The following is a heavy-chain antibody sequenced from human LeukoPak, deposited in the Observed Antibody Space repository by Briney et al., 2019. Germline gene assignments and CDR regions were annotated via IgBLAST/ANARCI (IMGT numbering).Heavy chain of an antibody. J-gene: IGHJ4*02. CDR2: VYYSGST. Sequence: PSETLSLTCTVSGGSISSGGYYWSWIRQHPGKGLEWIGNVYYSGSTYYNPSLKSRVTISVDTSKNQFSLKLSSVTAADTAVHYCARPYNSGWKGGFDYWGQGTLVTVSS. D-gene: IGHD6-19*01. V-gene: IGHV4-31*03. CDR3: ARPYNSGWKGGFDY. CDR1: GGSISSGGYY.